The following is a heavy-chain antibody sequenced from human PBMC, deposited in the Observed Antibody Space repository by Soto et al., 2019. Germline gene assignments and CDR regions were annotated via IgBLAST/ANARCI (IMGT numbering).Heavy chain of an antibody. V-gene: IGHV3-30-3*01. CDR1: GFTLSSYA. J-gene: IGHJ4*02. CDR2: ISCAGTST. CDR3: ARVPGHDGNEHYTFAS. D-gene: IGHD3-3*01. Sequence: PGGSLRLCCAASGFTLSSYAMHWVRQAPGKGLEWVAVISCAGTSTYYADSVRGRFTISRDNSKDTVYLQLNSLRTEDTAVYHCARVPGHDGNEHYTFASWGQGTLVTGSS.